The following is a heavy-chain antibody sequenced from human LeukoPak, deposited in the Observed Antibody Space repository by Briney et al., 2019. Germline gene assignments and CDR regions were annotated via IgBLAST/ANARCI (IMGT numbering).Heavy chain of an antibody. CDR1: GFTFSSYA. V-gene: IGHV3-30-3*01. Sequence: PGGSLRLSCAASGFTFSSYAMHGVRQAPGKGLEGVAVISYDGSNKYYADSVKGRFTISRDNSKDTLYLQMNSLRAEDTAVYYCARDSVAYGSGSYFFDYWGQGTLVTVSS. J-gene: IGHJ4*02. CDR2: ISYDGSNK. D-gene: IGHD3-10*01. CDR3: ARDSVAYGSGSYFFDY.